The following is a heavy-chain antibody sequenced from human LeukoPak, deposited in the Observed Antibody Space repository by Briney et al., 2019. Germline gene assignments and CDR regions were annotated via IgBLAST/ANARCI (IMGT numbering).Heavy chain of an antibody. Sequence: GGSLRLSCAVSGFTVSSNYMHWVRQAPGKGLEWVAFVRSDGGIKYYADSVKGRFTISRDNSKNTLHLQMNSLRAEDTAVYHCAKDLPAAYFDYWGQGTLVTVSS. D-gene: IGHD2-2*01. CDR3: AKDLPAAYFDY. CDR1: GFTVSSNY. CDR2: VRSDGGIK. V-gene: IGHV3-30*02. J-gene: IGHJ4*02.